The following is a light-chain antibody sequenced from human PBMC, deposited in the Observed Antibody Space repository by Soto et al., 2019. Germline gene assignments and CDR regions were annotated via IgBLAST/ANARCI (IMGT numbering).Light chain of an antibody. CDR3: QQYGSSPT. V-gene: IGKV3-20*01. Sequence: EMVLTQSPGTLSLSPGERATLSCRARQSVSSSYLAWYQQKPGQAPRLLIDGASSRATGIPDRFSGSGSGTDFTLTISRLEPEDFAVYYCQQYGSSPTFGGGTKVEIQ. CDR2: GAS. J-gene: IGKJ4*01. CDR1: QSVSSSY.